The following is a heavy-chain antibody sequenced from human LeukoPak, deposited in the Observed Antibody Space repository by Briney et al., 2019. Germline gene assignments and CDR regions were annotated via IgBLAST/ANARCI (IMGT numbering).Heavy chain of an antibody. CDR1: GGSISSGNNC. J-gene: IGHJ4*02. Sequence: PSETLSLTCTVSGGSISSGNNCWNWIRQPAGKGLEWIGRIYTSGSTNYNPSFKSRVTISIDTSKNQFSLKLGSVTAADTAMYYCARDMYYYDSSGWAGYIDYWGQGTLVTVSS. CDR3: ARDMYYYDSSGWAGYIDY. CDR2: IYTSGST. V-gene: IGHV4-61*02. D-gene: IGHD3-22*01.